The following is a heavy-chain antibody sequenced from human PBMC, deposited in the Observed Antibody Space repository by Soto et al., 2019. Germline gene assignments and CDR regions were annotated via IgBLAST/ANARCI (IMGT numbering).Heavy chain of an antibody. Sequence: QVHLVQSGTEVKKPGSSVKVSCKASGGTFSSSGFSWVRQAPGQGLEWMGMIVPSLDTTNYAQKFQARVTITADEVTSTAYMELRSLRPEDTAVYYCARWPQPRYTADPYAVDVWGQGTRVIVSS. V-gene: IGHV1-69*11. CDR2: IVPSLDTT. CDR1: GGTFSSSG. D-gene: IGHD3-16*02. J-gene: IGHJ6*02. CDR3: ARWPQPRYTADPYAVDV.